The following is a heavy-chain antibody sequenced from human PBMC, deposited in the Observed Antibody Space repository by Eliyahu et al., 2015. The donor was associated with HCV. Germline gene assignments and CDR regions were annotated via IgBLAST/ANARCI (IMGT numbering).Heavy chain of an antibody. CDR1: XXXXNSSNYY. V-gene: IGHV4-39*01. J-gene: IGHJ4*02. D-gene: IGHD1-1*01. CDR2: IYYSGST. Sequence: QLQLQESGPGLVKPSXTLSLTCXVSXXXXNSSNYYWGWIRQPPGKGLEWIGSIYYSGSTYYNPSLKSRVTISVDASKKQFSVKLSSVAAADTAVYYCGSLFRVGGTRFDYWSQGTLVTVSS. CDR3: GSLFRVGGTRFDY.